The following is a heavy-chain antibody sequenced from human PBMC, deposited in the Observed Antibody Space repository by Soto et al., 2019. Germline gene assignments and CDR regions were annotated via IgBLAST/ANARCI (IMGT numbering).Heavy chain of an antibody. V-gene: IGHV3-30-3*01. CDR3: ARDRGVGATTDDAFDI. CDR1: GFTFSSYA. Sequence: QVQLVESGGGVVQPGRSLRLSCAASGFTFSSYAMHWVRQAPGKGLEWVAVISYDGSNKYYADSVKGRFTISRDNSKNTLYLQMNRLRAEDTAVYYCARDRGVGATTDDAFDIWGQGTMVTVSS. D-gene: IGHD1-26*01. CDR2: ISYDGSNK. J-gene: IGHJ3*02.